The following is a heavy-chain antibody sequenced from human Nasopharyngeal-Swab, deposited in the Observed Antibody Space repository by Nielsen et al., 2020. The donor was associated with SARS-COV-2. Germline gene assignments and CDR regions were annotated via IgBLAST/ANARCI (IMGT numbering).Heavy chain of an antibody. CDR3: ANAIWVSSWYGLDY. CDR1: GFNFEDYT. J-gene: IGHJ4*02. V-gene: IGHV3-43*01. Sequence: GESLKISCAASGFNFEDYTIHWVRQAPGKGLEWVSLISWDGGSTYYAESVKGRFTISRDNSINSLYLQMNSLRTEDTSLYYCANAIWVSSWYGLDYWGQGTLVTVSS. D-gene: IGHD6-13*01. CDR2: ISWDGGST.